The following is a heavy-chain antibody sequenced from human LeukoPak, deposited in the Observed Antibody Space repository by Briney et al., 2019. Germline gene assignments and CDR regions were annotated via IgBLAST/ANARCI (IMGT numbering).Heavy chain of an antibody. CDR2: IWYDGSNR. V-gene: IGHV3-33*01. J-gene: IGHJ4*02. CDR3: ARSADSSGTYFPFDY. Sequence: GGSLRLSCAASGFTFSSYGMHWVRQAPGKGLEWVAVIWYDGSNRYYADSVKGRFTISRDNSKNTLDLQMSSLRAEDTAVYYCARSADSSGTYFPFDYWGQGTLVTVSS. CDR1: GFTFSSYG. D-gene: IGHD3-10*01.